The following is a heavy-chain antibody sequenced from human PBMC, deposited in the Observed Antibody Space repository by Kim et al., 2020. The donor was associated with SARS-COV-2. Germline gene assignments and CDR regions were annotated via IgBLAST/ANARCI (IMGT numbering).Heavy chain of an antibody. D-gene: IGHD4-17*01. J-gene: IGHJ5*02. V-gene: IGHV4-4*07. CDR3: ARDWDYGRRFSWFDP. Sequence: SETLSLTCTVSGGSISSYYWSWIRQPAGKGLEWIGRIYTSGSTNYNPSLKSRVTMSVDTSKNQFSLKLSSVTAADTAVYYCARDWDYGRRFSWFDPWGQGTLVTVSS. CDR2: IYTSGST. CDR1: GGSISSYY.